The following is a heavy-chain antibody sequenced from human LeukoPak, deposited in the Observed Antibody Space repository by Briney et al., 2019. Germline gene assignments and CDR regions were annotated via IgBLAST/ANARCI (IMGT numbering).Heavy chain of an antibody. Sequence: SETLSLTCTVSGGSISSSSYYWGWIRQPPGKGLEWIGSIYYSGSTYYNPSLKSRVTISVDTSKNQFSLKLSSVTAADTAVYYCARDTALPNTAMVTSLGAFDIWGQGTMVTVSS. D-gene: IGHD5-18*01. V-gene: IGHV4-39*07. CDR2: IYYSGST. J-gene: IGHJ3*02. CDR1: GGSISSSSYY. CDR3: ARDTALPNTAMVTSLGAFDI.